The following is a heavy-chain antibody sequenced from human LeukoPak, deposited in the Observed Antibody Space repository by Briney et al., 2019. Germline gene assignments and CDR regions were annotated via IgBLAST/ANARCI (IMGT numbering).Heavy chain of an antibody. V-gene: IGHV4-34*01. CDR1: GGSFRGYY. Sequence: ASETLSLTCAVYGGSFRGYYWSWIRQPPGKGLEWIGEINHSGSTNYNPSLKSRVTISVDTSKNQFSLKLSSVTAADTAVYYCARGYGSSGWYGNVDYWGQGTLVTVSS. CDR3: ARGYGSSGWYGNVDY. D-gene: IGHD6-19*01. CDR2: INHSGST. J-gene: IGHJ4*02.